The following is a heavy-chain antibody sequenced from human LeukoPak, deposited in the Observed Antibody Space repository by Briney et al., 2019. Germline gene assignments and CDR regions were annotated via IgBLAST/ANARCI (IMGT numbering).Heavy chain of an antibody. CDR3: AKDSYVVAATIDY. J-gene: IGHJ4*02. V-gene: IGHV3-9*01. CDR1: GFTFDDYA. CDR2: ISWNSGSI. Sequence: QTGGSLRLSCAASGFTFDDYAMHWVRQAPGKGLEWVSGISWNSGSIGYADSVKGRFTISRDNAKNSLYLQMNSLRAEDTALYYCAKDSYVVAATIDYWGQGTPVTVSS. D-gene: IGHD2-15*01.